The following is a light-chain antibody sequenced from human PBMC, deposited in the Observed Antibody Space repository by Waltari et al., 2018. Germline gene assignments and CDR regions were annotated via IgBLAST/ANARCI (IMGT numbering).Light chain of an antibody. Sequence: QSVLTQSPSASGTPGQRVTISCSGSSPNIGSNTVNWYKQVPGTAPKLLISTNNQRPSWVPHRFSGSKSGTSASLAISGLQSEDEADYFCAAWDDSLNGWVFGGGTKLSVL. V-gene: IGLV1-44*01. CDR2: TNN. J-gene: IGLJ3*02. CDR3: AAWDDSLNGWV. CDR1: SPNIGSNT.